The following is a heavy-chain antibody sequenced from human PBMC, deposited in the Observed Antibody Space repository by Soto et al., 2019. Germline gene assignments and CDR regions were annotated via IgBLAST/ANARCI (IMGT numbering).Heavy chain of an antibody. CDR1: GFPFTNAW. V-gene: IGHV3-15*07. Sequence: EVQLVESGGGLVKPGESFRLSCEASGFPFTNAWMNWVRQAPGKGLEWVGRIRSKTDGGTPDYAAPVKGRFTISRDDSKNTLYVQMNSLKTEDTAIYYCTTEKGYWGQGTLVTVSS. CDR2: IRSKTDGGTP. CDR3: TTEKGY. J-gene: IGHJ4*02.